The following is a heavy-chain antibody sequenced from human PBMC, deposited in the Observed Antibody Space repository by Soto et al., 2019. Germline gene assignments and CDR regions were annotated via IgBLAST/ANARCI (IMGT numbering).Heavy chain of an antibody. D-gene: IGHD3-22*01. J-gene: IGHJ5*02. Sequence: SVKVSCKASGGTFSSYAISWVRQAPGQGLEWMGGIIPIFGTANYAQKFQGRVTITADESTSTAYMELSSLRSEDTAVYYCARVKSSSGYYPNWFDPWGQGTLVTVSS. CDR3: ARVKSSSGYYPNWFDP. V-gene: IGHV1-69*13. CDR2: IIPIFGTA. CDR1: GGTFSSYA.